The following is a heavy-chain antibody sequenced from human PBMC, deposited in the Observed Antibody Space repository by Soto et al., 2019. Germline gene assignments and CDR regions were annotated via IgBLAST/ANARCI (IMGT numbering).Heavy chain of an antibody. Sequence: PGGSLRLSCAASGFTFSSYGMHWVRQAPGKGLEWVAVIWYDGSNKYYADSVKGRFTISRDNSKNTLYLQMNSLRAEDTAVYYCAREHYYDSSGYYALDYWGQGTLVTVSS. D-gene: IGHD3-22*01. CDR1: GFTFSSYG. CDR2: IWYDGSNK. CDR3: AREHYYDSSGYYALDY. J-gene: IGHJ4*02. V-gene: IGHV3-33*01.